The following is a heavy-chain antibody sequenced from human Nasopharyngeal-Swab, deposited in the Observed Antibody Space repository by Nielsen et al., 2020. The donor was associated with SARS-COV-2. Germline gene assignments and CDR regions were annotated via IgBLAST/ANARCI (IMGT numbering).Heavy chain of an antibody. Sequence: GESLKISCAASGFTFSSYAMHWVRQAPGKGLEWVAVISYDGSNKYYADSVKGRFTISRDNSKNTLYLQMNSLRAEDTAVYYCAKDDGEVGYCSSTSCYYYGMDVWGQGTTVTVSS. J-gene: IGHJ6*02. V-gene: IGHV3-30-3*01. CDR3: AKDDGEVGYCSSTSCYYYGMDV. CDR1: GFTFSSYA. CDR2: ISYDGSNK. D-gene: IGHD2-2*01.